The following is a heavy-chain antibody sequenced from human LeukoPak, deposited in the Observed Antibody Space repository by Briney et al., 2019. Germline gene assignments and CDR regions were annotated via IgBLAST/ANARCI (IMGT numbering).Heavy chain of an antibody. CDR3: ARDEDPHSSSWYVAFDI. V-gene: IGHV3-7*01. Sequence: RGSLRLSCAASGFTLSSYWMSCVRQAPGKGLEWVANIKQDGSEKYYADSVKGRFTISRDEAKNTLYLQMNSLRAEDTAVDYCARDEDPHSSSWYVAFDIWGQGAMVTVSS. CDR2: IKQDGSEK. D-gene: IGHD6-13*01. CDR1: GFTLSSYW. J-gene: IGHJ3*02.